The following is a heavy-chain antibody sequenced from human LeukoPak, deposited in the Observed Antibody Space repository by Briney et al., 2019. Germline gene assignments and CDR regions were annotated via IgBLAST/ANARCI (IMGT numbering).Heavy chain of an antibody. CDR3: AKTRPLDSSSWSHGDY. CDR2: ISGSGDST. D-gene: IGHD6-13*01. J-gene: IGHJ4*02. V-gene: IGHV3-23*01. Sequence: GGSLRLSCAASGFTLSSYAMSWVRQAPGKGLEWVSAISGSGDSTYYGDSVKGRFTISRDNSKNTLYLQMNSLRAEDTAVYYCAKTRPLDSSSWSHGDYWGQGTLVTVSS. CDR1: GFTLSSYA.